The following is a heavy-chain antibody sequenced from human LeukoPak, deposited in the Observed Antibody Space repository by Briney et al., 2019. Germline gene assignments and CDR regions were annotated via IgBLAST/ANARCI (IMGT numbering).Heavy chain of an antibody. D-gene: IGHD6-13*01. CDR2: IYYSGST. CDR1: GGSISSGDYY. CDR3: ARGGRLYSSSVSDWFDP. J-gene: IGHJ5*02. V-gene: IGHV4-30-4*01. Sequence: SETLSLTCTVSGGSISSGDYYWSWIRQPPGKGLEWIGYIYYSGSTYYNPSLKSRVTISVDTSKNQFSLKLSSVTAADTAVYYCARGGRLYSSSVSDWFDPWGQGTLVTVSS.